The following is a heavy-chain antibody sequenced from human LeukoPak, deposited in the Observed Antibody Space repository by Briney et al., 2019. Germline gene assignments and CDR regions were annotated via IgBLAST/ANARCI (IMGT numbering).Heavy chain of an antibody. CDR1: GGTFSSYA. V-gene: IGHV1-69*04. CDR2: IIPIFGIA. Sequence: SVKVSCKASGGTFSSYAISWVRQAPGQGLEWMGRIIPIFGIANYAQKFQGRVTITADKSTSTAYMELSRLISEDTAVYYCAGVLNQLPTRYNYYGMDVWGQGTTVTVSS. D-gene: IGHD2-2*01. CDR3: AGVLNQLPTRYNYYGMDV. J-gene: IGHJ6*02.